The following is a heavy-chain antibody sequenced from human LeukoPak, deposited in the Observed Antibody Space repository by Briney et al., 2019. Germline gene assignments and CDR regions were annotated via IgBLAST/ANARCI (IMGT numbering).Heavy chain of an antibody. Sequence: SETLSLTRTVSGGSISSSSYYWSWIRQPPGKGLEWIGYIYYSGSTNYNPSLKSRVTISVDTSKNQFSLKLSSVTAADTAVYYCARDGEGLFDIWGQGTMVTVSS. V-gene: IGHV4-61*01. J-gene: IGHJ3*02. D-gene: IGHD3-10*01. CDR2: IYYSGST. CDR3: ARDGEGLFDI. CDR1: GGSISSSSYY.